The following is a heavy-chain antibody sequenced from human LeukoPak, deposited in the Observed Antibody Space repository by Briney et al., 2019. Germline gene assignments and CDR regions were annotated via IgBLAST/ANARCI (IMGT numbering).Heavy chain of an antibody. D-gene: IGHD3-22*01. Sequence: SVKVSCKASGGTFTNFLISWVRQAPGQGLEWMGRIIPMFGTANYAQKFQGRVTITTDESTSTAYMELSSLRSEDTAVYYCARDAGLVYYDSSGPCLDYWGQGTLVTVSS. J-gene: IGHJ4*02. CDR1: GGTFTNFL. CDR3: ARDAGLVYYDSSGPCLDY. V-gene: IGHV1-69*05. CDR2: IIPMFGTA.